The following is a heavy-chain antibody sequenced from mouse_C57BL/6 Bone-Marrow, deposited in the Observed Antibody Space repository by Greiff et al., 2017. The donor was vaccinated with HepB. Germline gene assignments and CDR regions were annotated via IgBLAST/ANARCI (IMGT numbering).Heavy chain of an antibody. J-gene: IGHJ2*01. CDR1: GFTFSSYG. CDR2: ISSGGSYT. D-gene: IGHD2-5*01. CDR3: ARHDHYSNYYYFDY. V-gene: IGHV5-6*01. Sequence: EVQRVESGGDLVKPGGSLKLSCAASGFTFSSYGMSWVRQTPDKRLEWVATISSGGSYTYYPDSVKGRFTISRDNAKNTLYLQMSSLKSEDTAMYYCARHDHYSNYYYFDYWGQGTTLTVSS.